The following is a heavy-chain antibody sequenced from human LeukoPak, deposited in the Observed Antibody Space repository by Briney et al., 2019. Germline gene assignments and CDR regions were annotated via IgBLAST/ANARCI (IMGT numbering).Heavy chain of an antibody. V-gene: IGHV1-2*02. J-gene: IGHJ5*02. D-gene: IGHD6-13*01. CDR1: GYTFTGYY. Sequence: ASVKVSCKASGYTFTGYYMHWVRQAPGQGLEWMGWINPNSGGTNYAQKLQGRVTMTTDTSTSTAYMELRSLRSDDTAVYYCARTSAGYSSSWLNWFDPWGQGTLVTVSS. CDR2: INPNSGGT. CDR3: ARTSAGYSSSWLNWFDP.